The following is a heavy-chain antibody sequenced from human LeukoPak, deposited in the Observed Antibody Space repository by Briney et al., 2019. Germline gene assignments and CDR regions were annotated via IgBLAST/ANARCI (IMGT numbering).Heavy chain of an antibody. CDR2: MYTTGST. CDR1: GGSVSSGSYC. D-gene: IGHD6-13*01. CDR3: ARAAAAAGPYGPHNWFDP. J-gene: IGHJ5*02. Sequence: SLSLTCTVAGGSVSSGSYCSGWIRGPGWKGLEWFVLMYTTGSTNYNPSLKSRVTISVDTSKNQFSLKLSSVTAADTAVYYCARAAAAAGPYGPHNWFDPWGQGTLVTVSS. V-gene: IGHV4-61*02.